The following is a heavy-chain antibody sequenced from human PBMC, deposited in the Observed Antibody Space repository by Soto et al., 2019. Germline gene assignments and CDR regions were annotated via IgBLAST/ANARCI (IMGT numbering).Heavy chain of an antibody. J-gene: IGHJ5*02. CDR2: IYSGGST. CDR3: ARGRDCGGDCPNGFDP. D-gene: IGHD2-21*02. V-gene: IGHV3-53*04. CDR1: GFTVSINY. Sequence: EVQLVESGGGLVQPGGSLRLSCAASGFTVSINYMSWVRQAPGKGLERVSVIYSGGSTYYADSVKGRFTISRHNSKNTLYLQMNSLRAEDTAVYYCARGRDCGGDCPNGFDPWGQGTLVTVSS.